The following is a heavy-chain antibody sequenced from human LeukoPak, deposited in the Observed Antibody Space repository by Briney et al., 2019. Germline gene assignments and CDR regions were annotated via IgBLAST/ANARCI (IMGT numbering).Heavy chain of an antibody. CDR2: FDPEDGET. D-gene: IGHD2-15*01. CDR3: ATVGLDGDYSIAFDI. V-gene: IGHV1-24*01. J-gene: IGHJ3*02. CDR1: GYTLTELS. Sequence: ASVKVSCKVSGYTLTELSMHWVRQAPGKGLEWMGGFDPEDGETIYAQKFQGRVTMTEDTSTDTAYMELSSLRSEDTAVYYCATVGLDGDYSIAFDIWGQGTMVTVSS.